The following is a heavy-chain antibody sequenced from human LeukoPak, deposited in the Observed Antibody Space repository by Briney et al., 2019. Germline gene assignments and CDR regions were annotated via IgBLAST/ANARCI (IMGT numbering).Heavy chain of an antibody. D-gene: IGHD3-10*02. V-gene: IGHV3-21*06. CDR1: GFTFSSYS. Sequence: GGSLRLSCAASGFTFSSYSMNWVRQAPGKGLEWVSSITRSNYIYYADSVKGRFTISRDNAKNSLYLQMNSLRAEDTAVYYCARGTMFPYYFDYWGQGTLVTVSS. CDR2: ITRSNYI. CDR3: ARGTMFPYYFDY. J-gene: IGHJ4*02.